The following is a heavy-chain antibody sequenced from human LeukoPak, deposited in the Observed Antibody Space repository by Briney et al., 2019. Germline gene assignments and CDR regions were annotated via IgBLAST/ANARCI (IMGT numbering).Heavy chain of an antibody. D-gene: IGHD5-24*01. V-gene: IGHV4-39*07. CDR2: IFYSGST. CDR1: SGSISTSNYY. J-gene: IGHJ4*02. Sequence: SETLSLTCTVSSGSISTSNYYWGWVRQPPGKALEWIGNIFYSGSTYYSPSLKSRVTISLDTSRNQFSLKLNSVTAADTAVYYCARGWLQLQDWGQGTLVTVSS. CDR3: ARGWLQLQD.